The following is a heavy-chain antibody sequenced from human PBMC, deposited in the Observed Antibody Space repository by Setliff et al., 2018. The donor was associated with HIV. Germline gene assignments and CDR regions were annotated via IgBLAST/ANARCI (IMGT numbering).Heavy chain of an antibody. V-gene: IGHV1-18*01. CDR1: GGTFSRHA. D-gene: IGHD2-8*01. CDR3: ARDRIGYCTNGVCPADY. Sequence: ASVKVSCKASGGTFSRHAISWLRQAPGEGLQWMGWISPNSGNTFYARKFQGRVTLTTDTSTSTGYMELRSLRSDDTAVHYCARDRIGYCTNGVCPADYWGQGTLVTVSS. CDR2: ISPNSGNT. J-gene: IGHJ4*02.